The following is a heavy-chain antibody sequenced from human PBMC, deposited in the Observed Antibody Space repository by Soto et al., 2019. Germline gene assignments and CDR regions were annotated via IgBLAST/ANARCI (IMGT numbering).Heavy chain of an antibody. CDR2: IFWNDER. CDR3: ARALREGLPIYYFDS. V-gene: IGHV2-26*01. CDR1: GFSLSKARMG. D-gene: IGHD1-26*01. J-gene: IGHJ4*02. Sequence: QVTLKESGPVLVKPTETLTLTCTVSGFSLSKARMGVSWIRQPPGKALEWLAHIFWNDERSYNTSLKSRLTISRYTSKSQVVRTMTNVDPVDTGTYFCARALREGLPIYYFDSWGQGTLVTVSS.